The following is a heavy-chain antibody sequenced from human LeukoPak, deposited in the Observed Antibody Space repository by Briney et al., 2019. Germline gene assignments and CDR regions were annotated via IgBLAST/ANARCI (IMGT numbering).Heavy chain of an antibody. Sequence: GGSLRLSCAASGFIVSSSYMSWVRQAPGKGLEWVSSIHYSGGNTYYADSVKGRFTISRDNSKNTLYLQMNSLRAEDTAVYYCAKVIREVDMSFDYWGQGALVTVSS. CDR3: AKVIREVDMSFDY. J-gene: IGHJ4*02. CDR2: IHYSGGNT. D-gene: IGHD5-24*01. V-gene: IGHV3-23*01. CDR1: GFIVSSSY.